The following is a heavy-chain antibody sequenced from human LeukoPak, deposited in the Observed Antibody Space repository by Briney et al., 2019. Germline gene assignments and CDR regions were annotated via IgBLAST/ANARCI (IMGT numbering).Heavy chain of an antibody. J-gene: IGHJ5*01. Sequence: GGSLRLSCAASGLTFSSYGMHWVRQAPGKGLEWVAVISYDGSNKYYADSVKGRFTISRDNSKNTLYLQMNSLRAEDTAVYYCARGESSYCSGGCYFASWGQGTLVTISS. V-gene: IGHV3-30*03. D-gene: IGHD2-21*02. CDR3: ARGESSYCSGGCYFAS. CDR2: ISYDGSNK. CDR1: GLTFSSYG.